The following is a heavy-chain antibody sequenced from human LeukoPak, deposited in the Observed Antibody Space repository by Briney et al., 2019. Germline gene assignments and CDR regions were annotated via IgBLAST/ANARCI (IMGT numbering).Heavy chain of an antibody. CDR3: AKGTAVDRQYFEN. D-gene: IGHD1-1*01. V-gene: IGHV3-30*18. Sequence: PGGSLRLSCAASGFSFSGYGMHWVRQAPGKGLEWVAAISFDGSHKYYADSVKGRFTISRDNSMNTLYLQMNSLRAEDTAVYYCAKGTAVDRQYFENWGQGTLVTVSS. CDR1: GFSFSGYG. J-gene: IGHJ4*02. CDR2: ISFDGSHK.